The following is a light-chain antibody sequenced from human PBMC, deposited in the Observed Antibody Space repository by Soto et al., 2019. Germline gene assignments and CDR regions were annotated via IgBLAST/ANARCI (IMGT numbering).Light chain of an antibody. CDR1: QSVSSNY. CDR3: QQRSNWPQT. V-gene: IGKV3D-20*02. J-gene: IGKJ1*01. CDR2: AAS. Sequence: EIVLTQSPGTLYLSPGERATLSCRASQSVSSNYLAWYQQKRGQAPRLLIYAASARATGIPDRFSGSGSGTDFTLTISSLEPEDFAVYYCQQRSNWPQTFGQGTKVDIK.